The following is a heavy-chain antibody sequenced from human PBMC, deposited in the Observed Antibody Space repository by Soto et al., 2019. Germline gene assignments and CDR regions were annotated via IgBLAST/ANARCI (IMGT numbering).Heavy chain of an antibody. D-gene: IGHD2-2*01. V-gene: IGHV1-8*01. J-gene: IGHJ4*02. CDR3: ARVPQSTYCSITSCYLDY. CDR2: MNPNSGNT. Sequence: ASVNVSCKASGYPFTSYDINWVRQAPGQGLEWMGWMNPNSGNTGYAQKFQGRVTMTRNTPISTAYMELSSLRSEDTAVYYCARVPQSTYCSITSCYLDYWGQGTLVTVSS. CDR1: GYPFTSYD.